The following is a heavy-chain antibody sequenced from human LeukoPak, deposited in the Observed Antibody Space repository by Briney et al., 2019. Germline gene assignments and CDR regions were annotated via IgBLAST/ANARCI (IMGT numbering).Heavy chain of an antibody. J-gene: IGHJ4*02. CDR3: AIDYGDYNFDY. V-gene: IGHV3-48*01. CDR2: ISSSSSTI. Sequence: GGSLRLSCAASGFTLSSYSINWVRQAPGKGLEWVSYISSSSSTIYYADSVKGRFTISRDNAKNSLYLQMNSLRAEDTAVYYCAIDYGDYNFDYWGQGTLVTVSS. CDR1: GFTLSSYS. D-gene: IGHD4-17*01.